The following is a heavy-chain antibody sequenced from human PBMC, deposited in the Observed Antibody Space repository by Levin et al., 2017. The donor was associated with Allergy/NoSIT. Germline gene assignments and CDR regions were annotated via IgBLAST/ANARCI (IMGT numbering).Heavy chain of an antibody. Sequence: PSETLSLTCAVSGGSISSGGYSWSWIRQPPGKGLEWIGNIYLSGSSYYNPSLKSRVTISVDRSKNQFSLNLSSVTAADTAVYYCARVAGYSYGYYFDYWGQGTLVTVSS. CDR3: ARVAGYSYGYYFDY. D-gene: IGHD5-18*01. CDR1: GGSISSGGYS. V-gene: IGHV4-30-2*01. CDR2: IYLSGSS. J-gene: IGHJ4*02.